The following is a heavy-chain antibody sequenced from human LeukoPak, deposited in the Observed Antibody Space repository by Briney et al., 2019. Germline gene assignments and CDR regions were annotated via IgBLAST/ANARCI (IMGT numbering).Heavy chain of an antibody. D-gene: IGHD3/OR15-3a*01. J-gene: IGHJ4*02. Sequence: PGGSLRLSCAASGFTFSNYAIHWVRQAPGKGLEWVAVIPYDGSNKYYADSVKGRFTISRDSYKNTLYLQMNSLSAEDTAVYYCARDSGFSGTQRGEYWGQGTLVTVSS. V-gene: IGHV3-30*04. CDR3: ARDSGFSGTQRGEY. CDR1: GFTFSNYA. CDR2: IPYDGSNK.